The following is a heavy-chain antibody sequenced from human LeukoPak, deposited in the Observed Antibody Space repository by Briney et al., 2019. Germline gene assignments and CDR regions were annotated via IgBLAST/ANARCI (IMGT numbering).Heavy chain of an antibody. Sequence: GGSLRLSCAASGFTFSSYWMSWVRQAPGEGLEWVANTKQDGSEKYYVDSVKGRFTISRDNAKNSLYLQMNSLRAEDTAVYYCARVRSTSCYMMDCYYYYGIDVWGQGTTVTVSS. J-gene: IGHJ6*02. V-gene: IGHV3-7*01. CDR3: ARVRSTSCYMMDCYYYYGIDV. CDR2: TKQDGSEK. D-gene: IGHD2-2*02. CDR1: GFTFSSYW.